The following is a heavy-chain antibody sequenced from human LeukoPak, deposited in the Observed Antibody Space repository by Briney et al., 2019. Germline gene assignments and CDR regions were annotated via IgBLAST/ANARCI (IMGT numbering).Heavy chain of an antibody. CDR3: SSARRDTRLTFDY. CDR2: IYPGDSDT. V-gene: IGHV5-51*01. J-gene: IGHJ4*02. Sequence: GESLKISCKGSGYSFTSYWIGWVRQMPGKGLEWMGIIYPGDSDTRYSPSFQGQVTISADKSISTAYLQWSSLKASDTAMFYFSSARRDTRLTFDYWGQGTLVTVSS. CDR1: GYSFTSYW. D-gene: IGHD3-9*01.